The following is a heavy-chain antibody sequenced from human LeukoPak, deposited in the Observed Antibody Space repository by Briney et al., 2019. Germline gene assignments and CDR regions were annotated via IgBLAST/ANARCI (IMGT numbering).Heavy chain of an antibody. CDR2: ISSSGSTI. CDR3: ARDRRALEYWYFDL. J-gene: IGHJ2*01. D-gene: IGHD3-3*02. Sequence: PGGSLRLSCVASGLTFSNSWMTWVRQAPGKGLEWVSYISSSGSTIYYADSVKGRFTISRDNAKNSLYLQMNSLRAEDTAVYYCARDRRALEYWYFDLWGRGTLVTVSS. CDR1: GLTFSNSW. V-gene: IGHV3-48*04.